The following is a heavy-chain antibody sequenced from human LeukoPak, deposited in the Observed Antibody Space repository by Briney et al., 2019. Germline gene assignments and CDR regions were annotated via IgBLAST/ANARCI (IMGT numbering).Heavy chain of an antibody. CDR3: ARDSGDAFDI. CDR2: INAGNGNT. Sequence: GESLKISCKGSGYTFTSYAMHWVRQAPGQRLEWMGWINAGNGNTKYSQKFQGRVTITRDTSASTAYMELSSLRSEDTAVYYCARDSGDAFDIWGQGTMVTVSS. CDR1: GYTFTSYA. J-gene: IGHJ3*02. V-gene: IGHV1-3*01.